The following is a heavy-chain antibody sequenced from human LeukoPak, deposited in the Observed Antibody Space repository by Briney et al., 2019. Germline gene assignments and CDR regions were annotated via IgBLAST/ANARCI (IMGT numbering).Heavy chain of an antibody. J-gene: IGHJ4*02. D-gene: IGHD4-23*01. CDR1: GGTFSSYA. CDR3: ARDDYGGNPGGY. V-gene: IGHV1-69*04. CDR2: IIPILGIA. Sequence: SVKVSCKASGGTFSSYAISWVRQAPGQGLEWMGRIIPILGIANYAQKFQGRVTITADKSTSTAYMELSSLRSEDTAVYYCARDDYGGNPGGYWGQGTLVTVSS.